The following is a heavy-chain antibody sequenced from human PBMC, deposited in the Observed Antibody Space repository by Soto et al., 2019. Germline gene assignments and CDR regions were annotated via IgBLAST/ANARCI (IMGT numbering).Heavy chain of an antibody. Sequence: GASVKVSCKASGYTFTNYAMHWVRQAPGQRLEWMGWINAGNGNTKYSQKFQGRVTITRDTSASTAYMELSSLRSEDTAVYYCARSMVRGVIWFDPWGQGTLVTVSS. J-gene: IGHJ5*02. V-gene: IGHV1-3*01. CDR1: GYTFTNYA. CDR3: ARSMVRGVIWFDP. CDR2: INAGNGNT. D-gene: IGHD3-10*01.